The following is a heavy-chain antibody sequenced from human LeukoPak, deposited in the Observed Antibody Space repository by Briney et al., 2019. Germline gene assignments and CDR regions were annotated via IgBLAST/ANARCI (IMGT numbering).Heavy chain of an antibody. J-gene: IGHJ4*02. Sequence: ASVKVSCKASGYTFTSYGISWVRQAPGQGLEWMGGIIPIFGTANYAQKFQGRVTITADESTSTAYMELSSLRSEDTAVYYCAKHQAGYFDYWGQGTLVTVSS. CDR2: IIPIFGTA. CDR3: AKHQAGYFDY. D-gene: IGHD6-13*01. CDR1: GYTFTSYG. V-gene: IGHV1-69*13.